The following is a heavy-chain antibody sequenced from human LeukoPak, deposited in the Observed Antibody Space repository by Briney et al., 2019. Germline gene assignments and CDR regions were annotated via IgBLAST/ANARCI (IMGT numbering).Heavy chain of an antibody. V-gene: IGHV3-53*01. D-gene: IGHD4-17*01. Sequence: PGGSLRLSCAASGFSVSSNYMSWVRQAPGKGLEWVSVLYSGGNTHYADSVNGRFTISRDNSKNTLYLQMNSLRAEDTAVYYCAKSLTVTTRIHSIDPRGQGTLVTVSS. CDR1: GFSVSSNY. J-gene: IGHJ4*02. CDR3: AKSLTVTTRIHSIDP. CDR2: LYSGGNT.